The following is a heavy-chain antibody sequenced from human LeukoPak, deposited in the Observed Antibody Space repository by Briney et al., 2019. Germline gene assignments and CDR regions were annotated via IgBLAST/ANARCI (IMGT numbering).Heavy chain of an antibody. CDR1: GFTFSSYW. Sequence: GWSLRLSCAASGFTFSSYWMQWVRQAPGKGLVWVSRINSDWSSTSYADSVKGRFTISRDNAKNTLYLQMNSLRAEDTAVYYCARVGHGLGDYWGQGTLVTVSS. CDR2: INSDWSST. V-gene: IGHV3-74*01. J-gene: IGHJ4*02. CDR3: ARVGHGLGDY. D-gene: IGHD3-10*01.